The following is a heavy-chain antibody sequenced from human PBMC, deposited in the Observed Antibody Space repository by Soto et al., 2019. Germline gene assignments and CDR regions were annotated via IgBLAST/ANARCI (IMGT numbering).Heavy chain of an antibody. D-gene: IGHD6-6*01. CDR1: GGSISSGGYY. J-gene: IGHJ4*02. CDR2: IYYSGST. Sequence: PSETLSLTCTVSGGSISSGGYYWSWIRQHPGKGLEWIGYIYYSGSTYYNPSLKSRATISVDTSKNQFSLKMDSVTAADTAVYYCARSSLAATGKPYYFDNWGQGTLVTVSS. CDR3: ARSSLAATGKPYYFDN. V-gene: IGHV4-31*03.